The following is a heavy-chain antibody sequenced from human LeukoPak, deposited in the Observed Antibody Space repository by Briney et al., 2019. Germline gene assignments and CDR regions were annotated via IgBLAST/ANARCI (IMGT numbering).Heavy chain of an antibody. Sequence: SETLSLTCDVSGGSINDRDWWTWVRQPPGKGLEWLGEIQSSGRTNYNPSLKSRVTFSINKSQNQVFLNLGSVTAADTAVYYCTRAAKTGSYLFDYWGQGALVTVSS. D-gene: IGHD1-26*01. CDR2: IQSSGRT. CDR3: TRAAKTGSYLFDY. CDR1: GGSINDRDW. V-gene: IGHV4-4*02. J-gene: IGHJ4*02.